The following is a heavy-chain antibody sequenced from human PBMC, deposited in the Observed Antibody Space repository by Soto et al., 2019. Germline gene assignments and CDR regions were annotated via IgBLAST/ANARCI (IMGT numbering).Heavy chain of an antibody. CDR1: GYTFTNYA. J-gene: IGHJ4*02. D-gene: IGHD6-19*01. CDR2: ISAYNGNT. V-gene: IGHV1-18*01. CDR3: ARDGFSNGWYIY. Sequence: QVQLVQSGAEVKKPGASVKVSCKASGYTFTNYAISWVRQAPGRGLEWMGWISAYNGNTNHAQNLQDRVTMTTDTSTSTAYMELRSLRSDDTAVYYCARDGFSNGWYIYWGQGTLVTVSS.